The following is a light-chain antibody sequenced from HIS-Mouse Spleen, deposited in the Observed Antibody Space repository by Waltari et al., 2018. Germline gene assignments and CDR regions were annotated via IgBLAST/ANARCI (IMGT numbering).Light chain of an antibody. Sequence: SYELTQPPSVSVSPGQTARITCPGDALPKKHAYWYQQKSVQAPVLVIYEDSKRPSGIPERFSGSSSGTMATLTISGAQVEDEADYYCYSTDSSGNHRVFGGGTKLTVL. CDR3: YSTDSSGNHRV. CDR1: ALPKKH. J-gene: IGLJ2*01. V-gene: IGLV3-10*01. CDR2: EDS.